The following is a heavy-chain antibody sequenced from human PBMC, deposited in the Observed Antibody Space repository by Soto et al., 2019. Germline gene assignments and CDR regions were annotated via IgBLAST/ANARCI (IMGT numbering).Heavy chain of an antibody. J-gene: IGHJ5*02. CDR2: IYWDDDK. D-gene: IGHD3-10*01. Sequence: QITLKESGPSLVKPTQTLTLTCTFSGFSLSTSGVGVGWIRQPPGKALEWLALIYWDDDKRYSPSLKSRLTIPKYSAYNQVVRTMTNMDAVDTATYYCADGLFTNWFDPCGQGTLVTVSS. V-gene: IGHV2-5*02. CDR1: GFSLSTSGVG. CDR3: ADGLFTNWFDP.